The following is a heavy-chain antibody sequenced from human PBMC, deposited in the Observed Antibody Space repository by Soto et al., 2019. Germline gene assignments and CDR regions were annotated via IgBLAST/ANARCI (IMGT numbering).Heavy chain of an antibody. V-gene: IGHV3-15*07. CDR3: TTDSHFTMILVRFDF. Sequence: EVQLVESGGGLVKPGGSLRLSCAASGFTFSDAWINWVRQAPGKGLEWVGRIKSKTDGGTTDFAAPVKGRFAISRDDSKNMVYLQMNSLKTEDTAVYYCTTDSHFTMILVRFDFGGLGTLVTVSS. J-gene: IGHJ4*01. D-gene: IGHD3-22*01. CDR1: GFTFSDAW. CDR2: IKSKTDGGTT.